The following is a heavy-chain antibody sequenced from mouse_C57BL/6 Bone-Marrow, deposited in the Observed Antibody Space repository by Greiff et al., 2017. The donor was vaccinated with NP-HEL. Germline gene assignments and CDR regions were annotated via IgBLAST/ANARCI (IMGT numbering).Heavy chain of an antibody. Sequence: VQLQQSGAELVKPGASVKLSCKASGYTFTSYWMQWVKQRPGQGLEWIGEIDPSDSYTNYNQKFKGKATLTVDTSSSTAYMQLSSLTSEDSAVYYCARDYPWFAYWGQGTLVTVSA. CDR3: ARDYPWFAY. V-gene: IGHV1-50*01. D-gene: IGHD2-4*01. CDR1: GYTFTSYW. CDR2: IDPSDSYT. J-gene: IGHJ3*01.